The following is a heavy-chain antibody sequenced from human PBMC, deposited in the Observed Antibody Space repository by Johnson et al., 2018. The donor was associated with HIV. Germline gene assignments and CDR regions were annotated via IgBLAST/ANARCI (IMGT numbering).Heavy chain of an antibody. CDR3: AKERAYIRTFDI. D-gene: IGHD5-18*01. J-gene: IGHJ3*02. CDR2: ISYDGSNK. V-gene: IGHV3-30*18. CDR1: GFTFSSYG. Sequence: QVYLVESGGGVVQPGRSLRLSCAASGFTFSSYGMHWVRQAPGKGLEWVAIISYDGSNKYYRDSVKGRFTISRDNSKNTLYLQMNSLRAEDTAVYYCAKERAYIRTFDIWGQGTLVTVSS.